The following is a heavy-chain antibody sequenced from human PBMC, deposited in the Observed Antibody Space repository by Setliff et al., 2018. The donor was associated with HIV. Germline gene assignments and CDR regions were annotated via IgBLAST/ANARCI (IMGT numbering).Heavy chain of an antibody. CDR2: MNHSEH. V-gene: IGHV4-34*01. CDR1: GGSFSGYS. Sequence: SETLSLTCAVYGGSFSGYSWTWIRQSPGKGLEWIGEMNHSEHYYNPALKSRVTISMDTSKNQFSLELSSVTAADTALYYCARTITTFGVIGRGGRMDVWGKGTTVTVSS. D-gene: IGHD3-3*01. CDR3: ARTITTFGVIGRGGRMDV. J-gene: IGHJ6*04.